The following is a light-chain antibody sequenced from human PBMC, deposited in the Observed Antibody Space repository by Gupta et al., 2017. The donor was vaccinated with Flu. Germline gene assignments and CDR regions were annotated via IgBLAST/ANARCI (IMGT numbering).Light chain of an antibody. CDR1: NIGGKY. Sequence: SSVLTQPPSVPVAPGQTASITCAGNNIGGKYVHWSHQKAGQAPVLVVYDDRDRPSRIPQRFSGSNSGNTATLTISGVEAGDEADYYCQVWDNNSDHHVLFGGGTKLTVL. J-gene: IGLJ2*01. V-gene: IGLV3-21*02. CDR2: DDR. CDR3: QVWDNNSDHHVL.